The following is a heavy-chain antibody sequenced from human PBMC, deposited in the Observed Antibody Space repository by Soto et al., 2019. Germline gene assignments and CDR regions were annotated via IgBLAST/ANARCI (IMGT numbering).Heavy chain of an antibody. J-gene: IGHJ4*02. CDR2: INPSGGST. Sequence: QVQLVQSGAEVKKPGASVKVSCKASGYTFTSYYMHWVRQAPGQGLEWMGIINPSGGSTSYAQKFPGRVTMTRDTSTSTVYMELSSLRSEDTAVYYCALGLRVVDYFDYWGQGTLVTVSS. D-gene: IGHD3-10*01. CDR3: ALGLRVVDYFDY. V-gene: IGHV1-46*01. CDR1: GYTFTSYY.